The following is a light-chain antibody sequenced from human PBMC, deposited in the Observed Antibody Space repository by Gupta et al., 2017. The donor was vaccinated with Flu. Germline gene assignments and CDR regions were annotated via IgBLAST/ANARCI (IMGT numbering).Light chain of an antibody. J-gene: IGKJ5*01. CDR2: DAS. CDR3: QQSYSNLIT. Sequence: DSQMTQSRSSLSASVGDRATITCLESQSISSYLHWYQQKPGQAPKLLIYDASSLQSGVPSRFSGSGSGTDFTLTISSLQPEDFATYYCQQSYSNLITFGQGTRLEIK. CDR1: QSISSY. V-gene: IGKV1-39*01.